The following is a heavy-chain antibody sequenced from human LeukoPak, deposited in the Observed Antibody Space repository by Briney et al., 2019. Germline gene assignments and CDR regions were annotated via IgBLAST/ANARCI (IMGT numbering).Heavy chain of an antibody. D-gene: IGHD6-13*01. V-gene: IGHV4-4*07. CDR1: GGSISSYY. Sequence: SETLSLTCTVSGGSISSYYWSWIRQPAGKGLEWIGRIYTSGSTTYNPSLKSRVTMSVDTSKNQFSLKLSSVTAADTAVYYCARGSTPVIAAADFDAFDIWGQGTMVTVSS. J-gene: IGHJ3*02. CDR3: ARGSTPVIAAADFDAFDI. CDR2: IYTSGST.